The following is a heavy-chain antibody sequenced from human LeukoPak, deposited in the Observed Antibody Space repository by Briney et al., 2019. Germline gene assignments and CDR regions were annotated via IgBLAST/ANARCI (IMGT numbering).Heavy chain of an antibody. CDR2: TYFTGST. CDR3: ARXXXXXXGXXYLADS. D-gene: IGHD3-22*01. J-gene: IGHJ4*02. V-gene: IGHV4-30-4*01. Sequence: PSETLSLACTVSGDSVISGDYRWTWIRQPPGKGLEWIGYTYFTGSTYFNPSLKRRVAISIDTSKNQFSLQLTSVTVADTAVYYXARXXXXXXGXXYLADSWGPGTLVPVSS. CDR1: GDSVISGDYR.